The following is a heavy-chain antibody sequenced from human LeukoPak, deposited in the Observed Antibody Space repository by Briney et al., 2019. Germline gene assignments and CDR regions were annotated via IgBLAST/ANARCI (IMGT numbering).Heavy chain of an antibody. Sequence: ASVKVSCKASGYTFTSYYMHWVRQAPGQGLEWMGIINPSGGSTSYAQKFQGRVTMTRDTSTSTVYMELSSLRSEDTAVCYCARDREQQLVRGYYFDYWGQGTLVTVSS. V-gene: IGHV1-46*01. CDR1: GYTFTSYY. D-gene: IGHD6-13*01. CDR2: INPSGGST. J-gene: IGHJ4*02. CDR3: ARDREQQLVRGYYFDY.